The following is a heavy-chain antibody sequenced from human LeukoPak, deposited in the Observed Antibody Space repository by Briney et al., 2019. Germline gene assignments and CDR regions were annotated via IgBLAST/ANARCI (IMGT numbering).Heavy chain of an antibody. D-gene: IGHD3-22*01. CDR1: GYTFTGYY. V-gene: IGHV1-2*02. CDR2: INPNSGGT. Sequence: ASVKVSCKTSGYTFTGYYVHWVRQAPGQGLEWMGWINPNSGGTNYAQKFQGRVTMTRDTSISTAYMELSRLRSDDTAVYYCARGAPKRYYYDSSGYSQDYWGQGTLVTVSS. CDR3: ARGAPKRYYYDSSGYSQDY. J-gene: IGHJ4*02.